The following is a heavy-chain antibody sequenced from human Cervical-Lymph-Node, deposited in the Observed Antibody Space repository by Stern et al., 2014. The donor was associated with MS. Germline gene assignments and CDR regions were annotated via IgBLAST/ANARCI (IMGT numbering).Heavy chain of an antibody. J-gene: IGHJ5*02. CDR2: ISWNSGSI. CDR3: AKDFNYYDSSGYDL. V-gene: IGHV3-9*01. D-gene: IGHD3-22*01. CDR1: GFTFDDYA. Sequence: VQLVESGGGLVQPGRSLRLSCAASGFTFDDYAMHWVRQAPGKGLEWVSGISWNSGSIGYADSVKGRFTISRDNAKNSLYLQMNSLRAEDTALYYCAKDFNYYDSSGYDLWGQGTLVTVSS.